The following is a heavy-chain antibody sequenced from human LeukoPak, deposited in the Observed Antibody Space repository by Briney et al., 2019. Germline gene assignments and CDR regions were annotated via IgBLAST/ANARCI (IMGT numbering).Heavy chain of an antibody. J-gene: IGHJ4*02. CDR1: GFTFSDYY. CDR3: ARDIDSSGYYYPSFDY. V-gene: IGHV3-11*06. D-gene: IGHD3-22*01. CDR2: IINSSNYT. Sequence: GGSLRLSCAASGFTFSDYYMSWFRQAPGKGLEWVSYIINSSNYTKYADSVKGRFTISRDNAKNSLYLQMNSLRAEDTAVYYCARDIDSSGYYYPSFDYWGQGTLVTVSS.